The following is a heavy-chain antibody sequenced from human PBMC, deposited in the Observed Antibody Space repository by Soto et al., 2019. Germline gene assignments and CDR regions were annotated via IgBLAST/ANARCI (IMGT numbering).Heavy chain of an antibody. Sequence: QVQLVQSGAEVKKPGASVKVSCKASGYTFTIYGIIWVRQAPGQGLEWMGWISPYNGDTNYAQKFQGRVTMTTDTSATTAYMELRSLRSDDTAVYYCARMTTVVIARFDYWGQGTLVTVSS. D-gene: IGHD4-17*01. CDR2: ISPYNGDT. V-gene: IGHV1-18*01. CDR3: ARMTTVVIARFDY. J-gene: IGHJ4*02. CDR1: GYTFTIYG.